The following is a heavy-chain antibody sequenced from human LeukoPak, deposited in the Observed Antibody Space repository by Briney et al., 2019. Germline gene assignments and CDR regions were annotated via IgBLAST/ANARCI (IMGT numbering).Heavy chain of an antibody. V-gene: IGHV3-23*01. J-gene: IGHJ4*02. CDR3: AAEVWFGDLFKDY. CDR2: ISSSGGST. D-gene: IGHD3-10*01. Sequence: PGGSLRLSCAASGFTFSSYDMSWVRQAPGKGLEWVSAISSSGGSTYYADSVKGRFTISRDNSKNPLYLQMNSLRAEDTAVYYCAAEVWFGDLFKDYWGQGTLVTVSS. CDR1: GFTFSSYD.